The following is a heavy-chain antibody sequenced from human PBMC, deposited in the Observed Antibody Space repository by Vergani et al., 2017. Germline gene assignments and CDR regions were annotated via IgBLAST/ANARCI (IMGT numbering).Heavy chain of an antibody. J-gene: IGHJ6*03. D-gene: IGHD4-23*01. CDR3: AKDGYGGNSRFDYMDV. V-gene: IGHV3-43D*03. CDR1: GFTFDDYA. CDR2: ISWDGGST. Sequence: EVQLVESGGVVVQPGGSLRLSCAASGFTFDDYAMHWVRQAPWKGLEWVSLISWDGGSTYYADSVKGRFTISRDNSKNSLYLQMNSLRAEDTALYYCAKDGYGGNSRFDYMDVWGKGTTVTVSS.